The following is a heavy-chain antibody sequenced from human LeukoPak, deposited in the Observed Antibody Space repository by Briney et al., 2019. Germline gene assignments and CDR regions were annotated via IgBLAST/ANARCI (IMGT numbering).Heavy chain of an antibody. CDR2: IYHSGST. CDR3: ARALGYCSGGSCTRGYNWFDP. V-gene: IGHV4-39*01. J-gene: IGHJ5*02. CDR1: GGSISSSFYY. D-gene: IGHD2-15*01. Sequence: SGTLSLTCTVSGGSISSSFYYWGWIRQPPGKGLEWIGSIYHSGSTYYNPSLKSRVTISVDASMNQFSLKLSFVTTADTAVYYCARALGYCSGGSCTRGYNWFDPWGQGTLVTVPS.